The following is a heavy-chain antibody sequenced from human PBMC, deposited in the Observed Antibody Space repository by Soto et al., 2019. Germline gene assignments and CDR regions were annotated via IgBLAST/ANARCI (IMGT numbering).Heavy chain of an antibody. V-gene: IGHV3-73*01. CDR1: GFTFSGSA. CDR3: SGAVAVGTDY. J-gene: IGHJ4*02. Sequence: EVQLVESGGGLVQPGGSLKLSCAASGFTFSGSAMHWVRQASGKGLEWVGRIRSKANSYATAYAASVKGRFTISRDDSKNTAYLQMNSLKTEDTAVYYCSGAVAVGTDYWGQGTLVTVSS. CDR2: IRSKANSYAT. D-gene: IGHD6-19*01.